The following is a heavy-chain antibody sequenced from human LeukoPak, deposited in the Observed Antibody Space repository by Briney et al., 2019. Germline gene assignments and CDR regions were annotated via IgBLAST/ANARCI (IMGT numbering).Heavy chain of an antibody. Sequence: GGSLRLSCAASGFTFSSYGMHWVRQAPGKGLEWVAVISYDGSNKYYADSVKGRFTISRDNSKNTLYLQMNSLRAEDTAVYYCAKDRTDGDYIEYFQHWGQGTLVTVSS. CDR3: AKDRTDGDYIEYFQH. D-gene: IGHD4-17*01. V-gene: IGHV3-30*18. J-gene: IGHJ1*01. CDR2: ISYDGSNK. CDR1: GFTFSSYG.